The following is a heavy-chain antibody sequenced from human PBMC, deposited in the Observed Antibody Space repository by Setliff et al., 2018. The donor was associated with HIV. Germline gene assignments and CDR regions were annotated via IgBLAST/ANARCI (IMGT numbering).Heavy chain of an antibody. J-gene: IGHJ4*02. CDR3: ARDNGSGSYFDYTTSYFDC. CDR2: TYSSGST. CDR1: GGSISSGDYY. Sequence: SETLSLTCTVSGGSISSGDYYWSWIRQPPGKGLEWIGCTYSSGSTYYNPPLKSRVTISVDTSMNHFSLNLNSVTAADTAVYYCARDNGSGSYFDYTTSYFDCWGQGTLVTVSS. D-gene: IGHD3-10*01. V-gene: IGHV4-30-4*01.